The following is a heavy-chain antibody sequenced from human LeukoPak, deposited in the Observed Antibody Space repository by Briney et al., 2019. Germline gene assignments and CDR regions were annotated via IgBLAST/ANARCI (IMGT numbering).Heavy chain of an antibody. Sequence: GGSLRLSCAASGFTFSDAWMSWVRQAPGKGLEWLGLIKSKTSGGTTDYAAPVEGRFTISRDDSKNTLYLQMNSLKTEDTAVYFCTSDLEGASPGVDYWGQGTLVTVSS. V-gene: IGHV3-15*01. CDR2: IKSKTSGGTT. CDR3: TSDLEGASPGVDY. J-gene: IGHJ4*02. D-gene: IGHD1-1*01. CDR1: GFTFSDAW.